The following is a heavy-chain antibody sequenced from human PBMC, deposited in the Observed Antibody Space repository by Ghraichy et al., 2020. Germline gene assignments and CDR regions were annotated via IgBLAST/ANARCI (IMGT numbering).Heavy chain of an antibody. CDR2: IYFSGST. V-gene: IGHV4-59*01. D-gene: IGHD3-22*01. CDR3: AREGGITMMAYSFDI. Sequence: SETLSLTCTVSGGSISSYYWSWIRQPPGKGLEWIGYIYFSGSTIHNPSLKSRVTISVDSSKNQFSLKLSSVTAADTAVYYCAREGGITMMAYSFDIWGQGTMVTVSS. CDR1: GGSISSYY. J-gene: IGHJ3*02.